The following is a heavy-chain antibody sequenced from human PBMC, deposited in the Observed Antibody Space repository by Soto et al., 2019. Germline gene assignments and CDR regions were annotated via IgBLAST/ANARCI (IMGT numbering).Heavy chain of an antibody. D-gene: IGHD5-18*01. J-gene: IGHJ4*02. CDR1: GFTFDDYA. CDR2: IRWTTGSL. CDR3: SKYLWGGFGQLWFAPLDY. Sequence: GGSLRLSCAASGFTFDDYAMHWGRQAPGKGLYCVSGIRWTTGSLCYADSVKCPFTISRDNAKNSLYLQMNSLRSEDTALYYSSKYLWGGFGQLWFAPLDYWGQGTLVTVSS. V-gene: IGHV3-9*01.